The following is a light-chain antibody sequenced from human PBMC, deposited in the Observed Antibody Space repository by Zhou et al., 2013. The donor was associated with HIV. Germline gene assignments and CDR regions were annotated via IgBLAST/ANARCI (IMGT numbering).Light chain of an antibody. CDR3: QQRSS. CDR1: QKISSTS. J-gene: IGKJ4*01. V-gene: IGKV3D-20*02. CDR2: AAS. Sequence: IVLTQSPGTLSLFPGKRATLSCRASQKISSTSLAWYQKRPGQAPRVLIYAASNRATGIPARFSGSGSGTDFTLTITNLEPEDFAVYFCQQRSSFGGGTKLEIK.